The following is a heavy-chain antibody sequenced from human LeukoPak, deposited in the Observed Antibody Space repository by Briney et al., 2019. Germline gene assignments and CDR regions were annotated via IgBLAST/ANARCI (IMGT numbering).Heavy chain of an antibody. Sequence: PGGSLRLSCAASGFTFSDYYMSWIRQAPGKGLEWVSYISSSGSTIYYADPVKGRFTISRDNSKNTLYLQMNSLRAEDTAVYYCAKDPGYYDILTGYPYWGQGTLVTVSS. D-gene: IGHD3-9*01. CDR2: ISSSGSTI. CDR3: AKDPGYYDILTGYPY. J-gene: IGHJ4*02. V-gene: IGHV3-11*01. CDR1: GFTFSDYY.